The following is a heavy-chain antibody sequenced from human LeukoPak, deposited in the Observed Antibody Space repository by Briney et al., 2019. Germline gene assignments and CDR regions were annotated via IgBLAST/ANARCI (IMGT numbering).Heavy chain of an antibody. J-gene: IGHJ5*02. V-gene: IGHV1-2*02. CDR1: GYTFTGYY. Sequence: GASVKVSCKASGYTFTGYYMHWVRQAPGQGLEWMGWINPNSGGTNYAQKFQGRVTITADKSTSTAYMELSSLRSEDTAVYYCARVPPTTVTTYDNWFDPWGQGTLVTVSS. CDR2: INPNSGGT. D-gene: IGHD4-17*01. CDR3: ARVPPTTVTTYDNWFDP.